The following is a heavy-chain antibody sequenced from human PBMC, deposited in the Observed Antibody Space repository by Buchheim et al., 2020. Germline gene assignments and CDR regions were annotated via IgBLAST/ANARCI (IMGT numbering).Heavy chain of an antibody. CDR3: AKEVLRYFDWYPYFDY. CDR1: GFTFSSYG. J-gene: IGHJ4*02. D-gene: IGHD3-9*01. CDR2: ISYDGSNK. V-gene: IGHV3-30*18. Sequence: QVQLVESGGGVVQPGRSLRLSCAASGFTFSSYGMHWVRQAPGKGLEWVAVISYDGSNKYYADSVKGRFTISRDNSKNTLDLQMNSLRAEDTAVYYCAKEVLRYFDWYPYFDYWGQGTL.